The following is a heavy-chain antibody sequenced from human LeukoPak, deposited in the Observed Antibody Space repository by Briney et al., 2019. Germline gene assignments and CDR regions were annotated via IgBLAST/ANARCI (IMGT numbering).Heavy chain of an antibody. V-gene: IGHV4-34*01. CDR1: GGSFSGYY. CDR2: VNHSGST. Sequence: SETLSLTCAVYGGSFSGYYWSWIRQPPGKGLEWIGEVNHSGSTNYNPSLKSRVTISVDTSKNQFSLKLSSVTAADTAVYYCARGGGYSYGYYWGQGTLVTVSS. J-gene: IGHJ4*02. CDR3: ARGGGYSYGYY. D-gene: IGHD5-18*01.